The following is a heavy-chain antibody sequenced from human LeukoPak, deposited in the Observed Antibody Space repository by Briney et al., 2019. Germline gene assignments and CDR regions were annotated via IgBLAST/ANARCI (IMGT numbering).Heavy chain of an antibody. V-gene: IGHV3-23*01. D-gene: IGHD5-24*01. CDR1: GFTFSSYA. Sequence: GGSLRLSCAASGFTFSSYAMRWVRQAPGKGLEWVSAISPSSGTFYADSVKGRFTISRDNSKNTLYLQMGSLRPEDTAMYYCARRNGYHYGGGFDYWGQGTLVTVSS. J-gene: IGHJ4*02. CDR3: ARRNGYHYGGGFDY. CDR2: ISPSSGT.